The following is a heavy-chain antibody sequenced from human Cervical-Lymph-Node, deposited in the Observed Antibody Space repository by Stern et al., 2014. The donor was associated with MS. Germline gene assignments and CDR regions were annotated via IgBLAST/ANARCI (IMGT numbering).Heavy chain of an antibody. D-gene: IGHD3-3*01. CDR1: GDNFSTYA. CDR2: IIPLFQAT. CDR3: ARGSAYFDFWISSYGHFEY. Sequence: VQLVQSGAEVKKPGSSVKVSCTASGDNFSTYAINWLRQAPGQGLEWVGGIIPLFQATDYTARLQGRVTITADGPTSTVFMELSILRSDDTAVYYCARGSAYFDFWISSYGHFEYWGQGSLITVSS. J-gene: IGHJ4*02. V-gene: IGHV1-69*01.